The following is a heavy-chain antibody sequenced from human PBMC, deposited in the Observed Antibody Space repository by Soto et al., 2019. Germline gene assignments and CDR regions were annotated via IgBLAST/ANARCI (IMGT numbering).Heavy chain of an antibody. D-gene: IGHD2-21*02. J-gene: IGHJ4*02. CDR1: GFTFSSYW. CDR3: VRETGDNAH. V-gene: IGHV3-7*01. CDR2: IKEDGSEQ. Sequence: EVQLVESGGGLVQPGGSLRLSCAASGFTFSSYWMSWVRQAPGKGLEWVANIKEDGSEQNYVDSVKGRFTISRDNAKNSLYLQMNSLRAEDTALYYCVRETGDNAHWGQGTLVTVSS.